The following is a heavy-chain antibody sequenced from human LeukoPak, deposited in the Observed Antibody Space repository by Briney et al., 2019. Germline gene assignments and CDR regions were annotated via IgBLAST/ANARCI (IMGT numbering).Heavy chain of an antibody. Sequence: GGSLSLSCVASGFTFSSYGMHWVRKAPGKGLEWLAFIWYDGSNKYYADSVKGRFTISRDNSKNTLSLQMSSLRPDDTAVCYCAKAYSYGYDYWGQGTLVTVSS. CDR1: GFTFSSYG. CDR3: AKAYSYGYDY. D-gene: IGHD5-18*01. V-gene: IGHV3-30*02. J-gene: IGHJ4*02. CDR2: IWYDGSNK.